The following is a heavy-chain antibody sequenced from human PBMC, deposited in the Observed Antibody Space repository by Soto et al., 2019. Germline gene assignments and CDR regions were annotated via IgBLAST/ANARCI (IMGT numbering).Heavy chain of an antibody. D-gene: IGHD1-1*01. J-gene: IGHJ4*02. CDR3: AKDWDQSGLYYFDY. V-gene: IGHV3-23*01. CDR1: GFTFSSSA. CDR2: ISGSGGST. Sequence: WGSLRLSCAASGFTFSSSAMSWVRQAPGKGLEWVSAISGSGGSTYYADSVKGRFTISRDNSKNTLYLQMNSLRAEDSAVYYCAKDWDQSGLYYFDYWGQGTLVTDSS.